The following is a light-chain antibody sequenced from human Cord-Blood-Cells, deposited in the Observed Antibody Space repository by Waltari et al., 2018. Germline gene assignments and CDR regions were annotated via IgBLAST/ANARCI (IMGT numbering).Light chain of an antibody. CDR3: QQRSNWPRS. CDR1: QSVSSY. V-gene: IGKV3-11*01. J-gene: IGKJ2*03. Sequence: EIVLTQSPATLSLSPGARATLSCRASQSVSSYLAWYQQKPGQAPRLLIYDASNRATGIPARFSGSGSGTDCTLTISSLEPEDFAVYYCQQRSNWPRSFGQGTKLEIK. CDR2: DAS.